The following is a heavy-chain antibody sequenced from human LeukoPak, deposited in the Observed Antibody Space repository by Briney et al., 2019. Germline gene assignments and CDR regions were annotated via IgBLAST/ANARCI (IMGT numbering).Heavy chain of an antibody. Sequence: PSETLSLTCAVYGGSFSGYYWSWIRQPPGKGLEWIGEINHSGSTNYNPSLKSRVTISVDTSKNQFSLKLSSVTAADTAVYYCARRVRWVLSLDYWGQGTLVTVSS. CDR3: ARRVRWVLSLDY. CDR1: GGSFSGYY. V-gene: IGHV4-34*01. D-gene: IGHD2-8*01. CDR2: INHSGST. J-gene: IGHJ4*02.